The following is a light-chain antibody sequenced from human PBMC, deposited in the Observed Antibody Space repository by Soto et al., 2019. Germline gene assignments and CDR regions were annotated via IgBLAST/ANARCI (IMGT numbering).Light chain of an antibody. V-gene: IGLV2-23*01. J-gene: IGLJ1*01. Sequence: QSALTQPASVSGSPGQSITISCTGTSSDVGRYNLVSWYQQHPGKAPKLIIYEDTKRPSGVSNRFSGSKSGNTASLTISGLQADDEADYYCCSYAGTSILYFFATGTKLTVL. CDR2: EDT. CDR3: CSYAGTSILYF. CDR1: SSDVGRYNL.